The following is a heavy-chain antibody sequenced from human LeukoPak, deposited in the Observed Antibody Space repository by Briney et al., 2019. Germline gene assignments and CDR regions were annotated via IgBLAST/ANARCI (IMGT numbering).Heavy chain of an antibody. D-gene: IGHD3-3*01. J-gene: IGHJ5*02. V-gene: IGHV1-18*01. CDR2: SSTYNGNT. Sequence: GASVKVSCKASDYTFTKYGLSWVRQTPGQGLEWMGWSSTYNGNTIYAQNLQGRVTMTTDTSTSTAYMELRSLRSDDAAVYYCARTPRYDFWSGYSNWFDPWGQGTLVTVSS. CDR1: DYTFTKYG. CDR3: ARTPRYDFWSGYSNWFDP.